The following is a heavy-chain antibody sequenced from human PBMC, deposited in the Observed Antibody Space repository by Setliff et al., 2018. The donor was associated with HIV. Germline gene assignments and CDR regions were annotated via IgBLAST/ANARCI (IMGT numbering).Heavy chain of an antibody. CDR2: VNRSGST. CDR1: GGSFSGYY. D-gene: IGHD6-13*01. J-gene: IGHJ4*02. Sequence: SETLSLTCGVYGGSFSGYYWSWIRQPPGKGLEWIGEVNRSGSTNYNPSLKSRVTISVDMSKNQFSLKLSSVTAADTAVYYCARGSSNTWYYYFDSWGQGTLVTVSS. V-gene: IGHV4-34*01. CDR3: ARGSSNTWYYYFDS.